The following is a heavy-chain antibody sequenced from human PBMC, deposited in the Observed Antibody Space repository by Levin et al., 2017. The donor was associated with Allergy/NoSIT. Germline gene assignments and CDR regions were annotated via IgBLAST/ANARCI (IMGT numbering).Heavy chain of an antibody. Sequence: GGSLRLSCAASGFTFDDYGMSWVRQAPGKGLEWVSGINWNGGSTGYADSVKGRFTISRDNAKNSLYLQMNSLRAEDTALYYCARAPVDILTGYYVPEFDYWGQGTLVTVSS. V-gene: IGHV3-20*04. J-gene: IGHJ4*02. CDR3: ARAPVDILTGYYVPEFDY. CDR1: GFTFDDYG. D-gene: IGHD3-9*01. CDR2: INWNGGST.